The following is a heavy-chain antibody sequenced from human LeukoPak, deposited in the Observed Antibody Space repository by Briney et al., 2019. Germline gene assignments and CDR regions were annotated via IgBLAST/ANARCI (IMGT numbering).Heavy chain of an antibody. CDR1: GFTFSSYA. CDR2: ISGSGGST. D-gene: IGHD6-6*01. V-gene: IGHV3-23*01. J-gene: IGHJ5*02. Sequence: PGGSLRLSCAASGFTFSSYAMSWVRQAPGKGLEWVSAISGSGGSTYYADSVKGRFTISRDNSKNTLYLQMNSLRAEDTAVYYCAKDTAWIIAARPSWPNREPWGQGTLVTVSS. CDR3: AKDTAWIIAARPSWPNREP.